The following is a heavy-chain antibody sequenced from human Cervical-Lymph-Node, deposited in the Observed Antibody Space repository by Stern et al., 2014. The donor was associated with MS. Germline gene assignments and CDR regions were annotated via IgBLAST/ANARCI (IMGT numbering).Heavy chain of an antibody. CDR3: ARSGSYSDAFDI. Sequence: QVQLVQSGAEVKKPGASVKVSCKASGYTFSSYYMHWVRQAPGQGLEWMGIINPSGGSTRYAQKFQGRVTMTRATSTSTVYMELSSQRSEDTAVYYCARSGSYSDAFDIWGQGTMVTVSS. V-gene: IGHV1-46*01. CDR1: GYTFSSYY. CDR2: INPSGGST. J-gene: IGHJ3*02. D-gene: IGHD1-26*01.